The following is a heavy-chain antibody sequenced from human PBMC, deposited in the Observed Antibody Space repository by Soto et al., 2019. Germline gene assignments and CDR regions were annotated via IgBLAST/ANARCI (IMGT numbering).Heavy chain of an antibody. V-gene: IGHV4-34*01. Sequence: SETLSLTCAVYGVSFSCYYWSWIRPPPGKGLEWIGEINHSGSTNYNPSLKSRVTISVDTSKNQFSLKLSSVTAADTAVYYCARGRNYYDSSGYYFRPIWVFDYWGQGTLVTVSS. J-gene: IGHJ4*02. CDR3: ARGRNYYDSSGYYFRPIWVFDY. CDR2: INHSGST. CDR1: GVSFSCYY. D-gene: IGHD3-22*01.